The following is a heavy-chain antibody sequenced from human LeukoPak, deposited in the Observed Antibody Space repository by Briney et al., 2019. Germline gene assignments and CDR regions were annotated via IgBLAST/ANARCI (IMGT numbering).Heavy chain of an antibody. Sequence: GGSLRLSCAASGFTFSSYGMHWVRQAPGKGLEWVAVIWYDGSNKYYADSVKGRFTISRDNAKNSLYLQMNSLRAEDTAVYYCAGGYSGYDLFDYWGQGTLVTVSS. J-gene: IGHJ4*02. CDR2: IWYDGSNK. V-gene: IGHV3-33*03. CDR1: GFTFSSYG. CDR3: AGGYSGYDLFDY. D-gene: IGHD5-12*01.